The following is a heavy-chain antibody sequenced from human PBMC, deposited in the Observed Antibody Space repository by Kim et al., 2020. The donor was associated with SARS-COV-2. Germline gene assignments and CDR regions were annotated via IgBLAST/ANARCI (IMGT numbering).Heavy chain of an antibody. J-gene: IGHJ2*01. Sequence: SETLSLTCTVSGGSISSNNYYWGWIRQPPGKGLEWIGSIYYSGTTYYNPSLKSRVTISVDTSKNQFSLELSSVTAADTAVYFCARQYGYSSGWHPFWYFDLWGRGTLVSVSS. CDR2: IYYSGTT. CDR3: ARQYGYSSGWHPFWYFDL. CDR1: GGSISSNNYY. D-gene: IGHD6-19*01. V-gene: IGHV4-39*01.